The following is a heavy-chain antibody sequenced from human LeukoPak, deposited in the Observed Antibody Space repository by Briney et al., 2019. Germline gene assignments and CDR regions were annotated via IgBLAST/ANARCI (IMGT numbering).Heavy chain of an antibody. V-gene: IGHV3-66*01. CDR3: ARDDGVESGMDV. D-gene: IGHD2-8*01. J-gene: IGHJ6*02. Sequence: GGSLRLSCAASGFTVSSNYMSWVRQAPGKGLEWVSVIYSGGSTYYADSVKGRFTISRDNSKNTLYLQMNSLRAEDTAVYYCARDDGVESGMDVWGQGTTVTVSS. CDR1: GFTVSSNY. CDR2: IYSGGST.